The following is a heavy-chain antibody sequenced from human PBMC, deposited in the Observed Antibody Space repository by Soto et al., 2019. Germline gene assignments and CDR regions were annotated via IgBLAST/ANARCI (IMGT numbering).Heavy chain of an antibody. CDR3: AKRLTTSGSDAFDV. CDR2: IAYDGTNA. V-gene: IGHV3-30*18. Sequence: GGSLRLSCAASGFIFRHYGMHWVRQAPGKGLEWAAVIAYDGTNAYYADSVKGRFTISRDNSNNTLYLQMNSLRADDTAVYYCAKRLTTSGSDAFDVWGLGTVVTVSS. CDR1: GFIFRHYG. D-gene: IGHD1-1*01. J-gene: IGHJ3*01.